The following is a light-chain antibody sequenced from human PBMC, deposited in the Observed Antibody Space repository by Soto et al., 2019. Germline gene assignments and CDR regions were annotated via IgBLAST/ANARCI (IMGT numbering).Light chain of an antibody. Sequence: EIVMTQSPGTLSLSPGARATISCRASQVIGSRYLAWYHQQSGQAPRLLIYGASSRATGIPDRFSGSGSGTDFTLTISRLEPEDFGVYYCQQFGSSIPHTFGQGTKLEIK. J-gene: IGKJ2*01. V-gene: IGKV3-20*01. CDR1: QVIGSRY. CDR2: GAS. CDR3: QQFGSSIPHT.